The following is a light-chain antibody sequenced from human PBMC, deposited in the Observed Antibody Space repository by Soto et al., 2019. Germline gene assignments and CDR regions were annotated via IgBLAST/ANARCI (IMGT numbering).Light chain of an antibody. CDR2: VDSDGSH. Sequence: QPVLTQSPSASASLGASVKLTCTLSSGLSNYAIAWHQQQPEKGPRYLMKVDSDGSHSKGDGIPDRFSGSSSGAERYLTISSLQSEDEADYYCQTSGTGTRVFGGGTKVTVL. CDR1: SGLSNYA. J-gene: IGLJ2*01. CDR3: QTSGTGTRV. V-gene: IGLV4-69*01.